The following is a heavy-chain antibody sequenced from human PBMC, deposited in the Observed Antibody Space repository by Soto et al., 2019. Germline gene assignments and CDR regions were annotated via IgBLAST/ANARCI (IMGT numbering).Heavy chain of an antibody. J-gene: IGHJ5*02. V-gene: IGHV1-2*04. CDR3: ARVGSTIFGVDNWFDT. CDR2: INPNSGGT. D-gene: IGHD3-3*01. CDR1: GYTFTGYY. Sequence: ASVKVSCKASGYTFTGYYMHWVRQAPGQGLEWMGWINPNSGGTNYAQKFQGWVTMTRDTSISTAYMELSRLSSDDTDVDYCARVGSTIFGVDNWFDTWGQGTLVTVSS.